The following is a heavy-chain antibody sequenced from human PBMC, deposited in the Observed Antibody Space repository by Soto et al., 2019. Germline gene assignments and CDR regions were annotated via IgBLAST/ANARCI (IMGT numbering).Heavy chain of an antibody. CDR1: GGSISSGDYY. D-gene: IGHD3-3*02. V-gene: IGHV4-30-4*01. J-gene: IGHJ6*02. Sequence: QVQLQESGPGLVKPSQTLSLTCTVSGGSISSGDYYWSWIRQPPGKGLEWIGYIYYSGSTYYNPARKGRVTISVDTSKSQFSLKLSSVTAADTAVYYCARDLVLTSPVSSGLHYYYYGMDVWGQGTTVTVSS. CDR2: IYYSGST. CDR3: ARDLVLTSPVSSGLHYYYYGMDV.